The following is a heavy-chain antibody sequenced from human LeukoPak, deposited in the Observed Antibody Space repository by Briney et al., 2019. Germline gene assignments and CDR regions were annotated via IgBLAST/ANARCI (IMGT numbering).Heavy chain of an antibody. CDR3: ASQARVTGTFWFDP. V-gene: IGHV3-7*01. D-gene: IGHD1-7*01. CDR2: IKQDGSEK. Sequence: GGSLRLSCAASGFTFSSYWMSWVRQAPGKGLEWVANIKQDGSEKYYVDSVKGRFTISRDNAKNSLYLQMNSLRAEDTAVYYCASQARVTGTFWFDPWGQGTLVNVSS. CDR1: GFTFSSYW. J-gene: IGHJ5*02.